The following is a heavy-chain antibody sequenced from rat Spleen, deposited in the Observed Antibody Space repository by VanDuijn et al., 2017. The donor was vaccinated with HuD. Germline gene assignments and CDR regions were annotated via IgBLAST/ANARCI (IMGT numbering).Heavy chain of an antibody. CDR1: GFTFSDYY. CDR3: ARPHSSLYVMDA. CDR2: ISYEGSNT. J-gene: IGHJ4*01. D-gene: IGHD1-2*01. Sequence: EVQLVESGGGLLQPGRSLKLSCAASGFTFSDYYMAWVRQAPKKGLEWVASISYEGSNTYYGDSVKGRFTISRDNAKSTLYLQMNSLRSEDTATYYCARPHSSLYVMDAWGQGASVTVSS. V-gene: IGHV5-22*01.